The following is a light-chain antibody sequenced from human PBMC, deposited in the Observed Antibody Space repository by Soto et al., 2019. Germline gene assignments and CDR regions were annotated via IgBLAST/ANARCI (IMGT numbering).Light chain of an antibody. CDR1: QSVSSSY. CDR3: QQYNNWPPWT. Sequence: EIVSTQSPGTLSLSPWERATLSCRASQSVSSSYLAWYQQKPGQAPRLLIYGASTRATGIPARFSGSGSGTEFTLTISSLQSEDFAVYYCQQYNNWPPWTVGQGTKVDIK. J-gene: IGKJ1*01. V-gene: IGKV3-15*01. CDR2: GAS.